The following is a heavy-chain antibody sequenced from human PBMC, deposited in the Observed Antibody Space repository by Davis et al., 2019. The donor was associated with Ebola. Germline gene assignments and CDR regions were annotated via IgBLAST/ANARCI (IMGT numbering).Heavy chain of an antibody. CDR2: ISSSSSYT. CDR3: ARADYDFWSGYQYADY. Sequence: GESLKISCAASGFTFSDYYMRWIRQAPGKGLEWVSYISSSSSYTNYADSVKGRFTISRDNAKNSLYLQMNSLRAEDTAVYYCARADYDFWSGYQYADYWGQGTLVTVSS. D-gene: IGHD3-3*01. CDR1: GFTFSDYY. V-gene: IGHV3-11*06. J-gene: IGHJ4*02.